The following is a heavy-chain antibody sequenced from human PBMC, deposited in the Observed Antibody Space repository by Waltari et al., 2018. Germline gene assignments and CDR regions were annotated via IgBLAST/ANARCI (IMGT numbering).Heavy chain of an antibody. Sequence: QVQLVQSGAEVKKPGASVKVSCKVSGYTLTELSMHWVRQAPGKGLEWMGRIIPILGIANYAQKFQGRVTITADKSTSTAYMELSSLRSEDTAVYYCARSSSSGSGGAFDIWGQGTMVTVSS. D-gene: IGHD2-15*01. CDR1: GYTLTELS. J-gene: IGHJ3*02. CDR2: IIPILGIA. CDR3: ARSSSSGSGGAFDI. V-gene: IGHV1-69*04.